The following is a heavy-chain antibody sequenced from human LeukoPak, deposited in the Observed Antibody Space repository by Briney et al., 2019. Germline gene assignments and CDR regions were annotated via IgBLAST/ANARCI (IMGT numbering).Heavy chain of an antibody. D-gene: IGHD2-15*01. J-gene: IGHJ4*02. V-gene: IGHV4-31*03. CDR3: ARSCSGGSCLYY. CDR1: GGSISSGGYY. Sequence: SETLSLTCTVSGGSISSGGYYWSWIRQHPGKGLEWIGYIYYSGSTYYNPSLKSRVTISVDTSKNQFSLKLSSVTAADTAVYYRARSCSGGSCLYYWGQGTLVTVSS. CDR2: IYYSGST.